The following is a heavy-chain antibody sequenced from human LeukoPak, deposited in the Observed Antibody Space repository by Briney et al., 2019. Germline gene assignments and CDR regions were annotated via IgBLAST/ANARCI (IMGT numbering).Heavy chain of an antibody. CDR3: ARGGDSYYFDY. CDR1: GRSFSGYY. CDR2: INHSGST. Sequence: SETLSLTCAVYGRSFSGYYWSWIRQPPGKGLEWIGEINHSGSTNYNPSLKSRVTISVDTSKNQFSLKLSSVTAADTAVYYCARGGDSYYFDYWGQGTLVTVSS. V-gene: IGHV4-34*01. D-gene: IGHD2-21*02. J-gene: IGHJ4*02.